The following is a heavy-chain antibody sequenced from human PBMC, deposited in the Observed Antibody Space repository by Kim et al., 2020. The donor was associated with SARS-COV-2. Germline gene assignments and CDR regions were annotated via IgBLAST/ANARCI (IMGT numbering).Heavy chain of an antibody. D-gene: IGHD2-2*01. V-gene: IGHV3-53*04. CDR3: ARVFTTRAAIVPLYYFDY. Sequence: GGSLRLSCAASGFTVSSNYMSWVRQAPGKGLEWVSVIYSGGSTYYADSVKGRFTISRHNSKNTLYLQMNSLRAEDTAVYYCARVFTTRAAIVPLYYFDYWGQGTLVTVSS. J-gene: IGHJ4*02. CDR2: IYSGGST. CDR1: GFTVSSNY.